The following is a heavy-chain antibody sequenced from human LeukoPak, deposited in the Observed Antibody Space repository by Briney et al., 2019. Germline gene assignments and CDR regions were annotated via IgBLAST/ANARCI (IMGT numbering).Heavy chain of an antibody. J-gene: IGHJ6*03. CDR1: GYSISSGYY. D-gene: IGHD2-15*01. CDR3: ARSVEGYCSGGSCYSYSYYMDV. Sequence: SETLSLTCTVSGYSISSGYYWGWIRQPPGKGLEWIGYIYYSGSTNYNPSLKSRVTISVDTSKNQFSLKLSSVTAADTAVYYCARSVEGYCSGGSCYSYSYYMDVWGKGTTVTVSS. V-gene: IGHV4-38-2*02. CDR2: IYYSGST.